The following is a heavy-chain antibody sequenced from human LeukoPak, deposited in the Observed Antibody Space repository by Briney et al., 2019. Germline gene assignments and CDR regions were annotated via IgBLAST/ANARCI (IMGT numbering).Heavy chain of an antibody. V-gene: IGHV4-61*08. Sequence: ESGPTLVNPTQTLTLTCTFSGFSLSTSGVGVGWIRQPPGKGLEWIGYIYYSGSTNYNPSLKSRVTISVDTSKNQFSLKLSSVTAADTAVYYCARVSIAVAGTRAFDIWGQGTMVIVSS. J-gene: IGHJ3*02. CDR1: GFSLSTSGVG. D-gene: IGHD6-19*01. CDR2: IYYSGST. CDR3: ARVSIAVAGTRAFDI.